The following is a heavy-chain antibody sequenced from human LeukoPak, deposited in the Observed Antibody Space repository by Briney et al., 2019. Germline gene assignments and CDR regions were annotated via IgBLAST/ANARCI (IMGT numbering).Heavy chain of an antibody. Sequence: PGRSLRLSCAASGFTFSSYGMHWVRQAPGKGLEWVAVIWYDGSNKYYADSVKGRFTISRDNSKNTLYLQMNSLRAEDTAVYYVAKGAGGTPEAYFDSWGQGTLVTFS. CDR2: IWYDGSNK. V-gene: IGHV3-33*06. D-gene: IGHD3-16*01. CDR1: GFTFSSYG. J-gene: IGHJ4*02. CDR3: AKGAGGTPEAYFDS.